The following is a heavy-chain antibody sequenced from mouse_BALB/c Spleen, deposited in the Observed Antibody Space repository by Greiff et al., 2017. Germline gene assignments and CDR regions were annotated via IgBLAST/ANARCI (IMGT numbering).Heavy chain of an antibody. CDR2: IDPANGNT. D-gene: IGHD1-1*01. CDR3: AREITTVVAKAY. Sequence: EVQLQQSGAELVKPGASVKLSCTASGFNIKDTYMHWVKQRPEQGLEWIGRIDPANGNTKYDPKFQGKATITADTSSNTAYLQLSSLTSEDTAVYYCAREITTVVAKAYWGQGTLVTVSA. CDR1: GFNIKDTY. J-gene: IGHJ3*01. V-gene: IGHV14-3*02.